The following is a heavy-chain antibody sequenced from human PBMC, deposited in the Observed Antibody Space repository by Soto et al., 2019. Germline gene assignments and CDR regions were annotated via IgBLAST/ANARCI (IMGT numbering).Heavy chain of an antibody. V-gene: IGHV1-3*01. Sequence: QVQLVQSGAEVKKPGASVKVSCKASGYTFTSYAMHWVRQAPGQRLEWMGWINAGNGNTKYSQKIQGRVTITRDTSASTAYMELSSLRSEDTAVYYCARDPYDRGWFDPWGQGTLVTVSS. D-gene: IGHD2-8*01. CDR3: ARDPYDRGWFDP. CDR1: GYTFTSYA. CDR2: INAGNGNT. J-gene: IGHJ5*02.